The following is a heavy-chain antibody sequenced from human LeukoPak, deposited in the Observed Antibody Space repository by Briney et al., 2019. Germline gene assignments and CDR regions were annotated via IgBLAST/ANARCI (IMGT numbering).Heavy chain of an antibody. Sequence: GGSLRLSCAASGSTFSSYAMSWVRQAPGKGLEWVSAISGSGGSTYYADSVKGRFTISRDNSKNTLYLQMNSLRAEDTAVYYCAVDSGWDDYYYYGMDVWGQGTTVTVSS. CDR2: ISGSGGST. V-gene: IGHV3-23*01. D-gene: IGHD6-19*01. J-gene: IGHJ6*02. CDR1: GSTFSSYA. CDR3: AVDSGWDDYYYYGMDV.